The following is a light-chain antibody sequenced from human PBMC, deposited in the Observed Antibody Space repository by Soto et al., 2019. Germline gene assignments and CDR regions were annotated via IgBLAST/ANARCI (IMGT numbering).Light chain of an antibody. CDR1: QSVSSN. V-gene: IGKV3-15*01. Sequence: EIVMTQSPATLSVSPGERATLSCRASQSVSSNLAWYQQKPGQAPRLLIYGASTSATGIPARFSGSGSGTEFTLTISSLQSEDLAVYYCHQYNSWPPLTFGGGTKVEIK. CDR3: HQYNSWPPLT. CDR2: GAS. J-gene: IGKJ4*01.